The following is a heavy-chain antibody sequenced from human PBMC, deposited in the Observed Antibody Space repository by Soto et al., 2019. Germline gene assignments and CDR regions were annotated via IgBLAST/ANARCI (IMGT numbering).Heavy chain of an antibody. CDR3: ARLPSGISCYPSTSCLYFFDY. Sequence: QITLKESGPPLVKPTQTLTLTCTFSGFSLTTSGVGVGWIRQPPGKALEWLALIYWNDDNRYSPSLQSRLTITKDTSKNQVVLSMTHMDPVDTATYYCARLPSGISCYPSTSCLYFFDYWGQGTLVTVSS. CDR1: GFSLTTSGVG. J-gene: IGHJ4*02. D-gene: IGHD2-15*01. CDR2: IYWNDDN. V-gene: IGHV2-5*01.